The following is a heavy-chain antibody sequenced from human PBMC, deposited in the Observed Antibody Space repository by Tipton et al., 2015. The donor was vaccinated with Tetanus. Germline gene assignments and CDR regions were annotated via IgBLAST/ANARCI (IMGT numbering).Heavy chain of an antibody. V-gene: IGHV3-9*01. CDR2: ISWNSGSI. CDR1: GFNFGAYA. Sequence: SLRLSCAASGFNFGAYAMHWVRQVPGKGLEWVSGISWNSGSIDYADSVKGRFTISRDNAKNSLYLQMNSLRAEDTALYYCAKDREEFGLVATIEAFDYWGQGTLVTVSS. CDR3: AKDREEFGLVATIEAFDY. J-gene: IGHJ4*02. D-gene: IGHD5-12*01.